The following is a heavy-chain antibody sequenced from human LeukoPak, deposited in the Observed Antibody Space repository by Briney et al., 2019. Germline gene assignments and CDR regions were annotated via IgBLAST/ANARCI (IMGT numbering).Heavy chain of an antibody. Sequence: PGGSLRLSCGGSGFTFSRNAINWVRQTPGKGLEWLSAISSDGRYIYYTDSVKGRFTTSRDNSRNTVYLQMNGLRVEDTAVYSCATVMGSIPSTAYVAYWGQGTLVTVSS. D-gene: IGHD2-2*01. J-gene: IGHJ4*02. CDR3: ATVMGSIPSTAYVAY. CDR2: ISSDGRYI. V-gene: IGHV3-23*01. CDR1: GFTFSRNA.